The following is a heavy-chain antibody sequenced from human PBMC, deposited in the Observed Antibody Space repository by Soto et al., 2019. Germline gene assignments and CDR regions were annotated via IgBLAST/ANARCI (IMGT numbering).Heavy chain of an antibody. D-gene: IGHD3-3*01. CDR3: ARAGEFNWIFGSGDWFDP. J-gene: IGHJ5*02. CDR1: GGSFSGYY. CDR2: INHSGST. V-gene: IGHV4-34*01. Sequence: SETLSLTCAVYGGSFSGYYWSWIRQPPGKGLEWIGEINHSGSTNYNPSLKSRVTISVDTSKNQFSLKLSSVTAADTAVYYCARAGEFNWIFGSGDWFDPWGQGTLVTVSS.